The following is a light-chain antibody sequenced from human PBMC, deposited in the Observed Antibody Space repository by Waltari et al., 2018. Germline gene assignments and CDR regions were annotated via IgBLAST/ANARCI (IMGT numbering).Light chain of an antibody. J-gene: IGKJ4*01. CDR3: QHAYGTPLT. V-gene: IGKV1-39*01. CDR1: ENVNNY. Sequence: DIQMTQSPSSLSASVGYRVTITCRASENVNNYLNWYQQKPGKAPKLLIYQTSSLQSGVPSRFSGSGSGTDYTFTINSLQSEDVATYYCQHAYGTPLTFGGGTNVEIK. CDR2: QTS.